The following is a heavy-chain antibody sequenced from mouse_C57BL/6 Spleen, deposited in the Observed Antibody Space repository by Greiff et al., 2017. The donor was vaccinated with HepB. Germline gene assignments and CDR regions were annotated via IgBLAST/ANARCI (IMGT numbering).Heavy chain of an antibody. D-gene: IGHD1-1*01. CDR2: ISNGGGST. V-gene: IGHV5-12*01. Sequence: EVQVVESGGGLVQPGGSLKLSCAASGFTFSDYYMYWVRQTPEKRLEWVAYISNGGGSTYYPDTVKGRFTISRDNAKNTLYLQMSRLKSEDTAMYYCARQEGYYDRGAMDNWGQGTSVTVSS. CDR3: ARQEGYYDRGAMDN. J-gene: IGHJ4*01. CDR1: GFTFSDYY.